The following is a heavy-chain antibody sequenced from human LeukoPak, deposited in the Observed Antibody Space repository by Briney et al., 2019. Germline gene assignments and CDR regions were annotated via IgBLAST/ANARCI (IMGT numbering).Heavy chain of an antibody. J-gene: IGHJ4*02. V-gene: IGHV1-69*13. Sequence: ASVKVSCKASGGTFSNYAISWVRQAPGQGLEWMGGIIPIFGTANYAQKFQGRVTITADESTSTAYMELSSLRSEDTAVYYCARERDKKVRYFGWLSDWGQGTLVTVSS. CDR2: IIPIFGTA. D-gene: IGHD3-9*01. CDR1: GGTFSNYA. CDR3: ARERDKKVRYFGWLSD.